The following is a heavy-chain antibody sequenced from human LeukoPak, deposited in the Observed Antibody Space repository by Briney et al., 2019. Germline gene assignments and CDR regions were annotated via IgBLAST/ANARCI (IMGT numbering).Heavy chain of an antibody. CDR2: INWNGGNT. J-gene: IGHJ6*03. V-gene: IGHV3-20*04. CDR3: ARAYSGYENYYYYYYMDV. CDR1: GFTFDDYG. Sequence: PGGSLRLSCAASGFTFDDYGMSWVRRAPGKGPEWVSGINWNGGNTGYADSVKGRFTISRDNAKNSLYLQMNSLRAEDTALYYCARAYSGYENYYYYYYMDVWGKGTTVTVSS. D-gene: IGHD5-12*01.